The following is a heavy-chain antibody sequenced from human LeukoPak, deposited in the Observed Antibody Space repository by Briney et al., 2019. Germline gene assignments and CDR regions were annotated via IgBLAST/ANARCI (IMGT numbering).Heavy chain of an antibody. D-gene: IGHD3-10*01. CDR1: GGSLGNYY. CDR2: IFYSGST. V-gene: IGHV4-59*01. CDR3: ATVPRGSDQLYFDY. J-gene: IGHJ4*02. Sequence: SETLSLTCKVSGGSLGNYYWSWIRQPPGKGLEWIGYIFYSGSTNYNPSLKSRVTISVDTSKNQFSLKLSSVTAADTAMYYCATVPRGSDQLYFDYWGQGTLVTVSS.